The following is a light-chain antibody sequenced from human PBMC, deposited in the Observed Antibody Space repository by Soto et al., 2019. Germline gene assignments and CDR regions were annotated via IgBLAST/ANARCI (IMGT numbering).Light chain of an antibody. Sequence: MVPQSTGTLALSPGERATLSCRASRSVSTYLAWYQQKPGQGPRLLIYDASKRATGVPARFSGGGSGTDFTLTISSLELEDFAVYYCQQRSNWPLTFGGGTKVDIK. J-gene: IGKJ4*01. CDR3: QQRSNWPLT. CDR2: DAS. V-gene: IGKV3-11*01. CDR1: RSVSTY.